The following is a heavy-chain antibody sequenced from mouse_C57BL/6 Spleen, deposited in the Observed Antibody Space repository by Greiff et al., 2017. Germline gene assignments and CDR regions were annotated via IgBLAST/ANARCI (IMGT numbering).Heavy chain of an antibody. J-gene: IGHJ2*01. CDR3: ATVYYGSSPFDY. Sequence: EVKLVESGGGLVKPGGSLKLSCAASGFTFSSYALSWVRQTPEKRLEWVATISDGGSYTYYPDNVKGRFTISRDNAKNNLYLQMSHLKSEDTAMYYCATVYYGSSPFDYWGQGTTLTVSS. CDR2: ISDGGSYT. CDR1: GFTFSSYA. V-gene: IGHV5-4*03. D-gene: IGHD1-1*01.